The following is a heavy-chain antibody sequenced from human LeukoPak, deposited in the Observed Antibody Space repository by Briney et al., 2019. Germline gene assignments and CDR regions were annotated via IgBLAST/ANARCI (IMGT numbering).Heavy chain of an antibody. Sequence: SVKVSCKASGGTFSSYANSWVRQAPGQGLEWMGGIIPIFGTANYAQKFQGRVTITTDESTSTAYMELSSLRSEDTAVYYCARALEERWLQSHLDYWGQGTLVTVSS. CDR3: ARALEERWLQSHLDY. V-gene: IGHV1-69*05. CDR1: GGTFSSYA. D-gene: IGHD5-24*01. J-gene: IGHJ4*02. CDR2: IIPIFGTA.